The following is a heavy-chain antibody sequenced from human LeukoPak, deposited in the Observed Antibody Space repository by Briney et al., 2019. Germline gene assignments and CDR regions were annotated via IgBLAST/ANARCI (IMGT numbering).Heavy chain of an antibody. CDR2: ITTDNGNT. V-gene: IGHV1-18*01. Sequence: ASVKVSCKASGYTFSNYGITWVRQAPGQGLEWMGWITTDNGNTNYAQNLQGGVTMTTDTSTSTAYMELRSLRSDDTAVYYCARGRGSTSRYWGQGTLVTVSS. D-gene: IGHD5-12*01. CDR1: GYTFSNYG. CDR3: ARGRGSTSRY. J-gene: IGHJ4*02.